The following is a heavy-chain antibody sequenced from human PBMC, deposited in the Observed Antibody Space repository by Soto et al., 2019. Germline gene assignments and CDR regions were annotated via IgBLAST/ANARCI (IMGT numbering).Heavy chain of an antibody. V-gene: IGHV4-4*02. CDR2: IYQSGST. Sequence: QVQLQESGPGLVKPSGTLSLTCAVSGGAISSSKWWSWVRQPPGKGLEWIGEIYQSGSTNYNPSLESRVRMSVDNSRNPFSLKLTSVSAADTAVYYCARASATIAAAAIFDYWGQGTLVTVSS. CDR1: GGAISSSKW. J-gene: IGHJ4*02. D-gene: IGHD6-13*01. CDR3: ARASATIAAAAIFDY.